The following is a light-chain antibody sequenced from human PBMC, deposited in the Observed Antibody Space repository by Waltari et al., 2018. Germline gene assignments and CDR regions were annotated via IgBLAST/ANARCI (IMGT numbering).Light chain of an antibody. Sequence: QSALTQPRSVSGSPGQSVTISCTGTSSDVGGYNYVSWYQQHPGKAPKLMIYDVTKRPSGVPDRFSGSKSGNTASLPISGLQADDEADYYCCSYAGPFGGGTKLTVL. CDR2: DVT. CDR3: CSYAGP. J-gene: IGLJ2*01. CDR1: SSDVGGYNY. V-gene: IGLV2-11*01.